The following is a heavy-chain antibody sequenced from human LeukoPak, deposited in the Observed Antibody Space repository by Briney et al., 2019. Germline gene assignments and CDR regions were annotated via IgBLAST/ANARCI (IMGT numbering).Heavy chain of an antibody. Sequence: SETLSLTCTVSGGSISSGGYYCTWLRQPPGKGLEWIGYIHHSGTTYYNPSLKSRVTISIDRSKNQFSLKLSSVTAADTAVYYCARARDTTSGSNWFDPWGQGTLVTVSS. J-gene: IGHJ5*02. CDR2: IHHSGTT. CDR3: ARARDTTSGSNWFDP. D-gene: IGHD1-26*01. V-gene: IGHV4-30-2*01. CDR1: GGSISSGGYY.